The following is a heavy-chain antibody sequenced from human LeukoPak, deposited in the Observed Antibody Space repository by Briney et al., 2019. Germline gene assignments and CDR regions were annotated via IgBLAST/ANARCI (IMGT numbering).Heavy chain of an antibody. CDR2: ISYDGSNR. CDR1: GFSFSSYG. J-gene: IGHJ6*02. CDR3: ARVHDSSGYSGYYYYYGMDV. Sequence: GGSLSLSCAASGFSFSSYGMHWVRQAPGKGPEWVAIISYDGSNRYYADSVKGRFTISRDNSKNTLYLQMNSLRAEDTAVYYCARVHDSSGYSGYYYYYGMDVWGQGTTVTVSS. D-gene: IGHD3-22*01. V-gene: IGHV3-30-3*01.